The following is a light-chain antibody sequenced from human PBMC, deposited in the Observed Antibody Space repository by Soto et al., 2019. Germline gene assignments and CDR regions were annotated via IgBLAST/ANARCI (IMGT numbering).Light chain of an antibody. CDR2: AAS. CDR1: QGISSY. J-gene: IGKJ4*01. CDR3: QQLNTYPFT. V-gene: IGKV1-9*01. Sequence: DIQLTQSPSFLSASVGDRVTITCRASQGISSYLAWYQQKPGKAPKLLIYAASTLQSGVPSRFSGSESGTEFTLTISSLQPEDFATYYCQQLNTYPFTFGGGTKVDIK.